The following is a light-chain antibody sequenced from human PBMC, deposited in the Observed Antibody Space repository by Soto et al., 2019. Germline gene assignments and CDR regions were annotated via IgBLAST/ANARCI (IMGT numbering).Light chain of an antibody. Sequence: EIVLTQSPGTLSLSPGERATLSCRASQSVSRSLAWYQQKPGQAPRLLIYGASSRATGIPDRFSGSGSGTDFTLIISRLESEDFAVYYCQQYAVSTRTFGHGTTVEVK. CDR2: GAS. CDR1: QSVSRS. J-gene: IGKJ1*01. CDR3: QQYAVSTRT. V-gene: IGKV3-20*01.